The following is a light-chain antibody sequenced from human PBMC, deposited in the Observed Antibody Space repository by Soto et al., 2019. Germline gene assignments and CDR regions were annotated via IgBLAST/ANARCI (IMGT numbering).Light chain of an antibody. J-gene: IGLJ3*02. CDR3: RSYTSSSTWV. Sequence: QSVLTQPASVSGSPGQSITISCTGTSSDVGAYNYVSWYQQHPGKAPKLMIYEVRNRPSGVSDRFSGSRSGNTASLTISGLQAEDESDYYCRSYTSSSTWVFGGGTKVTVL. V-gene: IGLV2-14*01. CDR1: SSDVGAYNY. CDR2: EVR.